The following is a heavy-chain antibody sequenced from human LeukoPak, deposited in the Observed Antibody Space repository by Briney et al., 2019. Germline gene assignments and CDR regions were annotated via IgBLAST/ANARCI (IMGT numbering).Heavy chain of an antibody. CDR2: IYYTGNT. CDR1: GDSISSGGYY. J-gene: IGHJ4*02. CDR3: VRHSRVVAFDY. D-gene: IGHD2-15*01. V-gene: IGHV4-61*08. Sequence: PSETLSLTCTVSGDSISSGGYYWSWIRQPPGKGLEWIGYIYYTGNTNYNPSLKSRVTISEDTSKNQVSLKLSSVTAADTAVYYCVRHSRVVAFDYWGQGNLVTVSS.